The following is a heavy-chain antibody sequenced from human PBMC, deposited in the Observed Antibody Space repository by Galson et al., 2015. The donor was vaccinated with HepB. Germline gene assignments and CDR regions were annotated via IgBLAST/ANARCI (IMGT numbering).Heavy chain of an antibody. CDR3: AKGYGLFDP. J-gene: IGHJ5*02. CDR1: GFAFDSHA. V-gene: IGHV3-23*01. CDR2: ITGKGDST. Sequence: SLRLSCAASGFAFDSHAMSWVRQAPGRGLEWISGITGKGDSTFYADSVKGRFTVSKDNSNNTLYLQMNSLRAEDAGLYFCAKGYGLFDPWGQGILVTVSS. D-gene: IGHD5-18*01.